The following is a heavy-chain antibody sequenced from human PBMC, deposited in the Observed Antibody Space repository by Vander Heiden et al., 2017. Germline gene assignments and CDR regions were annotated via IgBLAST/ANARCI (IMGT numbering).Heavy chain of an antibody. J-gene: IGHJ5*02. CDR3: AGVRDCSGGSCLQGGYWFDP. D-gene: IGHD2-15*01. CDR1: GYTFTGHY. V-gene: IGHV1-2*06. CDR2: ISPSIGST. Sequence: QVQLVQAGAEVKKRGASVKVSCKASGYTFTGHYIHWLRSPPGQVLGWLGRISPSIGSTSYAQKFQGRVPMTRDTSISAAYMELSGLRSDDTAVYYCAGVRDCSGGSCLQGGYWFDPWGQGTLVTVSS.